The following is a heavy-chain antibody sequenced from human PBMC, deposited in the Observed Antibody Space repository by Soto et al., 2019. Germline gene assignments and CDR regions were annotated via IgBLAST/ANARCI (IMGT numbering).Heavy chain of an antibody. CDR3: TSYYDFWSGYDPTNYYYGMDV. V-gene: IGHV3-49*04. D-gene: IGHD3-3*01. CDR2: IRSKAYGGTT. CDR1: GFTFGDYA. Sequence: GGSLRLSCTASGFTFGDYAMSWVRQAPGKWLEWVGFIRSKAYGGTTEYAASVKGRFTISRDDSKSIAYLQMNSLKTEDTAVYYCTSYYDFWSGYDPTNYYYGMDVWGQGTTVTVSS. J-gene: IGHJ6*02.